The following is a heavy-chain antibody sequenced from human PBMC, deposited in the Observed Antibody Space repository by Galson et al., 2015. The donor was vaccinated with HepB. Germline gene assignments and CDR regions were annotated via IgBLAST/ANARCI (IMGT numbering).Heavy chain of an antibody. V-gene: IGHV3-33*08. Sequence: SLRLSCAASGFTFSNYGMHWVRQAPGKGLEWVAVLWSDGTNKYYGDSMKGRFTISRDNSKNTLYLQMNSLRVEDTAVYHCARDSDSGTYWGSYSYYYGMDVWGQGTTVTVSS. CDR2: LWSDGTNK. D-gene: IGHD1-26*01. CDR3: ARDSDSGTYWGSYSYYYGMDV. J-gene: IGHJ6*02. CDR1: GFTFSNYG.